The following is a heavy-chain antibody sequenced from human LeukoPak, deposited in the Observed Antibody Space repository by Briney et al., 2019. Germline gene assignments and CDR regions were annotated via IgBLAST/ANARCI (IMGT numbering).Heavy chain of an antibody. J-gene: IGHJ6*03. Sequence: PGGSLRLSCAASGFTFSSYNMNWVRQAPGKGLEWVSSISTSSSYIYYADSVKGRFTISRDNARNSLDLQMNSLRAEDTAVYYCAREVLDLQNYHYSYMDVWGKGTTVTVSS. D-gene: IGHD1-7*01. CDR2: ISTSSSYI. V-gene: IGHV3-21*01. CDR3: AREVLDLQNYHYSYMDV. CDR1: GFTFSSYN.